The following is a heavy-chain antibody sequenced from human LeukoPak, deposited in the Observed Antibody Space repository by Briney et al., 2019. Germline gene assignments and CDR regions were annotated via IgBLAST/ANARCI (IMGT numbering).Heavy chain of an antibody. CDR2: IHDSGSI. V-gene: IGHV4-4*02. CDR3: ARGRSRARGYYGLDV. D-gene: IGHD2-2*01. J-gene: IGHJ6*02. CDR1: GASISSNKW. Sequence: PSGTLSLTCDVSGASISSNKWWNWFSQAPGKGLEWIGDIHDSGSITYNPSLTSRVTISLDKSKTQFSLNLTAVTAADTAVYFCARGRSRARGYYGLDVWGQGTTVTVSS.